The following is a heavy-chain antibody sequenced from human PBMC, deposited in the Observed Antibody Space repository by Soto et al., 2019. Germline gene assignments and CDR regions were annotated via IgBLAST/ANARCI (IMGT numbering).Heavy chain of an antibody. CDR2: IKSKTDGGTT. CDR1: GGNFINAW. CDR3: TTNDILTGYYKADYYYYGMDV. D-gene: IGHD3-9*01. Sequence: PGGSLRHSCAASGGNFINAWMNWVRQATGKGLEWVGRIKSKTDGGTTDYAAPVKGRFTISRDDSKNTLYLQMNSLKTEDTAVYYCTTNDILTGYYKADYYYYGMDVWGQGTTVTVSS. J-gene: IGHJ6*02. V-gene: IGHV3-15*07.